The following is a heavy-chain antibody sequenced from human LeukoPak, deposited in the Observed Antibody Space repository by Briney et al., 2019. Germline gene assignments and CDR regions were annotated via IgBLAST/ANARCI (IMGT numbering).Heavy chain of an antibody. Sequence: ASVKVSFKTSGYTFTIYYIHWVRQAPGQGLEWLGIINPSGGSTTYAQKFQGRVTMTTDTSTSTVYMELTSLRSDDTAVYYCARSSAYYNEADIWGQGTMVTVSS. CDR1: GYTFTIYY. CDR3: ARSSAYYNEADI. D-gene: IGHD3-9*01. V-gene: IGHV1-46*01. J-gene: IGHJ3*02. CDR2: INPSGGST.